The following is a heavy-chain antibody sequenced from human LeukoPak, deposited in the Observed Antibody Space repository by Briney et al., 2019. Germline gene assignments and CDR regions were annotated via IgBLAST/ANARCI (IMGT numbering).Heavy chain of an antibody. Sequence: ASVKVSCKASGGTFSSYAISWVRQAPGQGLEWMGGIIPIFGTANYAQKFQGRVTITADESTSTAYMELSSLRSEDTAVYYCARDYALGVTAYFDYWGQGTLVTVSS. D-gene: IGHD1-14*01. CDR1: GGTFSSYA. CDR3: ARDYALGVTAYFDY. J-gene: IGHJ4*02. CDR2: IIPIFGTA. V-gene: IGHV1-69*13.